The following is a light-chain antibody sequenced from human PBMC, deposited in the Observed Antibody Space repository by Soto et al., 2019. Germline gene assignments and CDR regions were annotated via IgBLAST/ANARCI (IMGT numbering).Light chain of an antibody. J-gene: IGKJ1*01. CDR1: QSVSSY. CDR3: QLRSNWPQWT. V-gene: IGKV3-11*01. CDR2: DAS. Sequence: EIVLTQSPATLSFSPGERATLYCRASQSVSSYLAWYQQKPGQAPRLLTYDASNRATGIPARFSGSGSGTDFTLTISSLEPEDFAVYYCQLRSNWPQWTFGQGTKVEIK.